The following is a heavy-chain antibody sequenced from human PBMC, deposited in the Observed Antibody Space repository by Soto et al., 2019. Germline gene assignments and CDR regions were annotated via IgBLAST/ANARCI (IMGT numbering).Heavy chain of an antibody. Sequence: QLQLQESGPGMVKPSETLSLTCTVSGGSISSSSHYWGWIRQPPGKGLEWIGSIYYSGSTYYNPSLKSRFTISVDTSKNHFSLKLSSVTAADTAVYYCARQYYYGSGSYYHFDPWGQGTLVTVSS. CDR1: GGSISSSSHY. CDR2: IYYSGST. J-gene: IGHJ5*02. V-gene: IGHV4-39*01. CDR3: ARQYYYGSGSYYHFDP. D-gene: IGHD3-10*01.